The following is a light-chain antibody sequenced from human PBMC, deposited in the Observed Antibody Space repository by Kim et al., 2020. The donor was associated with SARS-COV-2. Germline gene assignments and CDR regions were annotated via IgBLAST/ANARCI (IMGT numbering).Light chain of an antibody. Sequence: DIQMTQSPSTLSASLGDRVTITCRASQSASRWLAWYQQKEGKAPTFLIYEASKLKSGVPSRFSGSGSGTEFTLTISSLQPEDFATYFCQQYTLYPWTFGQGTKVDIK. V-gene: IGKV1-5*03. CDR2: EAS. CDR1: QSASRW. J-gene: IGKJ1*01. CDR3: QQYTLYPWT.